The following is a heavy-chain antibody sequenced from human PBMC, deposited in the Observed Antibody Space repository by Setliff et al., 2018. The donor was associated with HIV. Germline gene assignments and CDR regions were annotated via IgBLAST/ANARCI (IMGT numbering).Heavy chain of an antibody. D-gene: IGHD1-1*01. Sequence: SETLSLTCAVSGVSFSGDYWSWVRQPPGKGLEWIAEVHPSGSINYNSSLKSRVAISVDTSNNQFSLKLSSVTAADTAVYYCARQGQLGSEWGQGTLVTVSS. V-gene: IGHV4-34*01. CDR2: VHPSGSI. J-gene: IGHJ4*02. CDR3: ARQGQLGSE. CDR1: GVSFSGDY.